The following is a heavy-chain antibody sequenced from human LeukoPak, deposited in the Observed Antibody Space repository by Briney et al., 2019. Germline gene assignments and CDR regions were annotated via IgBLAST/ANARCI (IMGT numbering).Heavy chain of an antibody. J-gene: IGHJ4*02. Sequence: GGSLRLSCAASGFTFSSYAMHWVRQAPGKGLEWVAVISYDGSNKYYADSVKGRFTISRDNSKNTLYLQMNSLRAEDTAVYYCAKDSDSGWYGGYYFDYWGQGTLVTVSS. CDR1: GFTFSSYA. D-gene: IGHD6-19*01. CDR3: AKDSDSGWYGGYYFDY. V-gene: IGHV3-30*04. CDR2: ISYDGSNK.